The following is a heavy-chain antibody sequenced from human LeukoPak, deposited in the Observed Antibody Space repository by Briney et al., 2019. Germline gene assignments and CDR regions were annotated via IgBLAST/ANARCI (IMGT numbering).Heavy chain of an antibody. D-gene: IGHD3-22*01. CDR3: AKPTMLVVVIPYFDY. Sequence: PGGSLRLSCAASGFTFNNYAMNWVRQAPGKGLEWVAGISGSGGNTYYADSVKGRFTISRDNSKNTLYLQMNSLRAEDTAVYYCAKPTMLVVVIPYFDYWGQGTLVTVSS. J-gene: IGHJ4*02. CDR2: ISGSGGNT. CDR1: GFTFNNYA. V-gene: IGHV3-23*01.